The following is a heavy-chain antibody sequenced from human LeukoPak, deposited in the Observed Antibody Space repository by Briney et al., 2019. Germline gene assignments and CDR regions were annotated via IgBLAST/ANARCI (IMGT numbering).Heavy chain of an antibody. CDR1: GGSFSGYY. J-gene: IGHJ5*02. V-gene: IGHV4-34*01. CDR2: INHSGST. Sequence: PSETLSLTCAVYGGSFSGYYWSWIRQPPGKGLEWIGEINHSGSTNYNPSLKSRVTISVDTSKNQFSLKLSSVTAADTAVYYCARGLGGEYQLIRVKSGWFDPWGQGTLVTVSS. CDR3: ARGLGGEYQLIRVKSGWFDP. D-gene: IGHD2-2*01.